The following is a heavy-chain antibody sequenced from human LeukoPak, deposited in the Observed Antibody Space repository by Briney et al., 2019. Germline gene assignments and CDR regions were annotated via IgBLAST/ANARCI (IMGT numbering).Heavy chain of an antibody. J-gene: IGHJ3*02. D-gene: IGHD6-13*01. CDR2: IIPIFGTA. CDR1: GYTFTGYY. CDR3: ATGTEIAAAYDAFDI. Sequence: ASVKVSCKASGYTFTGYYMHWVRQAPGQGLEWMGGIIPIFGTAIYAQKFQGRVTMTEDTSTDTAYMELSSLRSEDTAVYYCATGTEIAAAYDAFDIWGQGTMVTVSS. V-gene: IGHV1-69*06.